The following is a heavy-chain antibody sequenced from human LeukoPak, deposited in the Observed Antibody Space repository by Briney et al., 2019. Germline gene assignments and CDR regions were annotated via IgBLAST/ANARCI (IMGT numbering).Heavy chain of an antibody. J-gene: IGHJ3*02. CDR2: ISGSGNYI. V-gene: IGHV3-21*01. CDR3: ARSRTMDGSDI. CDR1: GFTFSSYC. Sequence: GGSLRLSCAASGFTFSSYCMKWVRQPPGKGLEGVSSISGSGNYIKYADSVEGRFTISRDNAKNSLYLQMDSLRAEDTALYYCARSRTMDGSDIWGQGTMVTVSS. D-gene: IGHD2-2*01.